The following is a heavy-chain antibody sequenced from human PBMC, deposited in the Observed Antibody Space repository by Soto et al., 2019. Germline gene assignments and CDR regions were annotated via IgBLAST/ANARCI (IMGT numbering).Heavy chain of an antibody. CDR3: ARDYYGWFDP. V-gene: IGHV4-59*01. Sequence: SETLSLTCTVSGGSISSYYWSWIRQPPGKGLEWIGYIYYSGSTNYNPSLKSRVTISVDTSKNQFSLKLSSVTAADTAVYYCARDYYGWFDPWGQGTLVTVSS. CDR1: GGSISSYY. J-gene: IGHJ5*02. D-gene: IGHD1-26*01. CDR2: IYYSGST.